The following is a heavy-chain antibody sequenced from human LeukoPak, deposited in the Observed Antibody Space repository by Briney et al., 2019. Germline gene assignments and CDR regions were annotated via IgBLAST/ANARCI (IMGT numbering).Heavy chain of an antibody. J-gene: IGHJ4*02. D-gene: IGHD3-10*01. V-gene: IGHV3-23*01. CDR3: ARGGLPELYH. CDR1: GFTFSAYA. Sequence: GGSLRLSCAVSGFTFSAYAMAWVRQAPGRGLEWVSSISGGGDSIYHADSVKGRFTISRDNSKSTLYLQMNSLRAEDTAVYYCARGGLPELYHWGQGTLVTVSS. CDR2: ISGGGDSI.